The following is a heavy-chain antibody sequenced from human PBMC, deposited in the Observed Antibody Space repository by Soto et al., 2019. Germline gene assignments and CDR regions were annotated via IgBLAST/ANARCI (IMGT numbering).Heavy chain of an antibody. Sequence: SETLSLTCAVSGGSISSSNWWSWVRQPPGKGLEWIGEIYHSGSTNYNPSLKSRVTISVDKSKNQFSLKLSSVTAADTAVYYCARGMAVAGTNGMDVWGQGTTVTVSS. CDR3: ARGMAVAGTNGMDV. CDR2: IYHSGST. CDR1: GGSISSSNW. J-gene: IGHJ6*02. V-gene: IGHV4-4*02. D-gene: IGHD6-19*01.